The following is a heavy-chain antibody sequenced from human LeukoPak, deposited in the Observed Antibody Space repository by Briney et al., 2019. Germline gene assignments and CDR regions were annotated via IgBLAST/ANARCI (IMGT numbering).Heavy chain of an antibody. Sequence: SETLSLTCTVSGDSLSSHYWSWIRQPPGKGLEWIGYIYGSGSTHYDPSLRSRVTISEYTSKNQFSLKLTSVTAADTAVYCCARNVGWYSHDSWGQGTLVTVSS. CDR2: IYGSGST. J-gene: IGHJ4*02. D-gene: IGHD6-19*01. CDR3: ARNVGWYSHDS. CDR1: GDSLSSHY. V-gene: IGHV4-59*08.